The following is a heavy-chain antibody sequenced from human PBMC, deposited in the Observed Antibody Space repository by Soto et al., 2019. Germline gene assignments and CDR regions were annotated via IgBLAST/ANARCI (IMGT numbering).Heavy chain of an antibody. CDR1: GGSISSGGYY. D-gene: IGHD3-16*01. CDR2: IYYSGST. Sequence: QVQLQESGPGLVKPSQTLSLTCTVSGGSISSGGYYWSWIRQHPGKGLEWIGYIYYSGSTYYNPSHNSRVTISIDTSKHQFSLMLSSVTASDTAVYYCARAGNGIIELDYWGQGTLVTVS. J-gene: IGHJ4*02. CDR3: ARAGNGIIELDY. V-gene: IGHV4-31*03.